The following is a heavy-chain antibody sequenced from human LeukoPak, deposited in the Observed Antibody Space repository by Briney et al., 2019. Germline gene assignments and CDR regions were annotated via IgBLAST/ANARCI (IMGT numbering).Heavy chain of an antibody. D-gene: IGHD3-3*01. CDR1: GFTFDDYA. J-gene: IGHJ6*02. V-gene: IGHV3-9*01. CDR3: AKDETIFGQYYYGMDV. CDR2: ISWNSGSI. Sequence: GRSLRLSCAASGFTFDDYAMHWVRQAPGKGLEWVSGISWNSGSIGYADSVKGRFTISRDNAKNSLYLQMNGLRAEDTALYYCAKDETIFGQYYYGMDVWGQGTTVTVSS.